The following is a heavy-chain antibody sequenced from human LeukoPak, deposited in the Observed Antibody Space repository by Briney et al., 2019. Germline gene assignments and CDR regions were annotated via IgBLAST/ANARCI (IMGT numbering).Heavy chain of an antibody. CDR3: ASKVYGDFDDAFDI. V-gene: IGHV3-7*01. D-gene: IGHD4-17*01. CDR1: GFTFSSYW. Sequence: GGSLRLSCAASGFTFSSYWMSWVRQAPEKGLEWVANIKQDGSEKYYVDSVKGRFTISRDNAKNSLYLQMNSLRAEDTAVYYCASKVYGDFDDAFDIWGQGTMVTVSS. CDR2: IKQDGSEK. J-gene: IGHJ3*02.